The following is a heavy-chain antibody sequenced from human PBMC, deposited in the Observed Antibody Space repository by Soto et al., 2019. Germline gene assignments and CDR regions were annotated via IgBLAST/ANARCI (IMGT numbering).Heavy chain of an antibody. CDR1: GYTFTRYY. Sequence: ASVKVSCKASGYTFTRYYMHWVRQAPGQGLEWMGIINPSGGSTSYAQKFQGRVTMTRDTPTSTVYMELSSLRSEDTAVYYCARGPTTVTTLYHYGMDVWGQGTTVTVSS. D-gene: IGHD4-17*01. V-gene: IGHV1-46*01. CDR2: INPSGGST. J-gene: IGHJ6*02. CDR3: ARGPTTVTTLYHYGMDV.